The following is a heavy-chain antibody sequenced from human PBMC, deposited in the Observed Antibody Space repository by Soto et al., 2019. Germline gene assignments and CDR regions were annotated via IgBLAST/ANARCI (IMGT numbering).Heavy chain of an antibody. V-gene: IGHV4-34*01. CDR2: INHSGST. Sequence: PSETLSLTCAVYGGSFSGYYWSWIRQPPGKGLEWTGEINHSGSTNYNPSLKSRVTISVDTSKNQFSLKLSSVTAADTAVYYCARGPGGYYHYGMDVWGPGITVTVSS. CDR3: ARGPGGYYHYGMDV. CDR1: GGSFSGYY. J-gene: IGHJ6*02. D-gene: IGHD3-10*01.